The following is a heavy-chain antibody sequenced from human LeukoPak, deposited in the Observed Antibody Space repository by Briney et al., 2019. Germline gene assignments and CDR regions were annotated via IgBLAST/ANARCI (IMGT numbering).Heavy chain of an antibody. D-gene: IGHD3-22*01. CDR2: IRYDGSNK. J-gene: IGHJ4*02. V-gene: IGHV3-30*02. Sequence: PGGSLRLSCAASGFTFSSYGMHWVRQAPGKGLEWVAFIRYDGSNKYYADSVKGRFTISRDNSKNTLYLQMNSLRAEDTAVYYCARGFHDSSGPIDYWGQGTLVTVSS. CDR1: GFTFSSYG. CDR3: ARGFHDSSGPIDY.